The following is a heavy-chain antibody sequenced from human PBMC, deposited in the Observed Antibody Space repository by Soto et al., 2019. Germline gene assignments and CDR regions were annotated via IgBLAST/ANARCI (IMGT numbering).Heavy chain of an antibody. CDR1: GFNFSPYW. J-gene: IGHJ3*02. CDR3: VRDRGSPDSFDS. D-gene: IGHD3-10*01. Sequence: SLRLSCAASGFNFSPYWMHWVRQVPGKGLEWISHIGGGGSVTIYADSVKSRFTISRDDAKNTLYLKMNSLRTEDTAVYYCVRDRGSPDSFDSWGQGTMVTVSS. CDR2: IGGGGSVT. V-gene: IGHV3-74*01.